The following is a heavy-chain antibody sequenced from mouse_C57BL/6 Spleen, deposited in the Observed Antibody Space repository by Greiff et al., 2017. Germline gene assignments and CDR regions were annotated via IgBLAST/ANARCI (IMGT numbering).Heavy chain of an antibody. CDR2: IYPGDGDT. CDR3: ARGIDGYYPDY. Sequence: VHLVESGPELVKPGASVKISCKASGYAFSSSWMNWVQQRPGKGLEWIGRIYPGDGDTYYNGKFKGKATLTADKSSSTAYMQLSSLTYADSEVYVCARGIDGYYPDYWGQGTTLTVSS. D-gene: IGHD2-3*01. CDR1: GYAFSSSW. J-gene: IGHJ2*01. V-gene: IGHV1-82*01.